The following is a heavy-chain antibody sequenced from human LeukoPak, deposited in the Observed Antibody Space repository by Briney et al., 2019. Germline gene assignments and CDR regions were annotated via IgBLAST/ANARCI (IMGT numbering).Heavy chain of an antibody. J-gene: IGHJ3*02. CDR2: IYYSGST. D-gene: IGHD1-1*01. V-gene: IGHV4-39*01. CDR3: ATLDRTTDAFDI. CDR1: GGSISSSSYY. Sequence: SETLSLTCTVSGGSISSSSYYWGWIRQPPGKGLERIGSIYYSGSTYYNPSLMSRVTISVDTSKNQFSLKLSSVTAADTAVYYCATLDRTTDAFDIWGQGTMVTVSS.